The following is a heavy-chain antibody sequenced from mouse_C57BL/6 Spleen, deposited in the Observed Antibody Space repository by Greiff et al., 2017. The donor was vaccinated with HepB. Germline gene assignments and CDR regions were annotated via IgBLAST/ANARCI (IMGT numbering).Heavy chain of an antibody. J-gene: IGHJ2*01. Sequence: QVQLQQSGAELARPGASVKLSCKASGHTFTSYGISWVKQRTGQGLEWIGEIYPRSGNTYYNEKFKGKATLTADKSSSTAYMELRSLTSEDSAVYFCARRGIYYGSSSHFDYWGQGTTLTVSS. D-gene: IGHD1-1*01. CDR3: ARRGIYYGSSSHFDY. CDR2: IYPRSGNT. V-gene: IGHV1-81*01. CDR1: GHTFTSYG.